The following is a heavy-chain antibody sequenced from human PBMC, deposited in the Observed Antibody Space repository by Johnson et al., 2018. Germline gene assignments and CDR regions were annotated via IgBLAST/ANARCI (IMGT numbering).Heavy chain of an antibody. CDR1: GFTFSSYG. CDR2: IWYDGSNK. V-gene: IGHV3-33*01. CDR3: ARAESSPHYYRDG. J-gene: IGHJ6*03. Sequence: VQLVESGGGVVQPGRSLRLSCAASGFTFSSYGMNWVRQAPGKGLEWVAVIWYDGSNKYYADSVKGRFTISRDNSKNTLYLQKNSLSAEDTAVYYCARAESSPHYYRDGWGKGTTVTGSS. D-gene: IGHD6-13*01.